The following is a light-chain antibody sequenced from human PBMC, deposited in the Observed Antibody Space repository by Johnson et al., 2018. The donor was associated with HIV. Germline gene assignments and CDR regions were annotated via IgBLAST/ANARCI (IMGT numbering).Light chain of an antibody. CDR2: KND. Sequence: QSVLTQPPSVYAAPGQKVTISCSGSSSTIGNNYVSWYQVLPGTAPKLLIYKNDKRPSGIPDRFSGSKSGTSATLGITGLQTGDEADYYCGTWDTSLTKGGVFGTGTKVTVL. CDR3: GTWDTSLTKGGV. J-gene: IGLJ1*01. CDR1: SSTIGNNY. V-gene: IGLV1-51*02.